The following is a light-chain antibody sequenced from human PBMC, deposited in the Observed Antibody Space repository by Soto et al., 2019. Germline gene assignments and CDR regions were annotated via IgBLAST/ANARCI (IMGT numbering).Light chain of an antibody. J-gene: IGLJ2*01. CDR1: SSDVGGYNY. CDR3: SSYTTDNTRV. CDR2: EVN. Sequence: QSALTQPASVSGSPGQSITIFCTGTSSDVGGYNYVSWYQQYPGKAPKLMIYEVNNRPSGVSNRFSGSKSVNTASLTISGLQADDEADYYCSSYTTDNTRVFGGGTKVTVL. V-gene: IGLV2-14*01.